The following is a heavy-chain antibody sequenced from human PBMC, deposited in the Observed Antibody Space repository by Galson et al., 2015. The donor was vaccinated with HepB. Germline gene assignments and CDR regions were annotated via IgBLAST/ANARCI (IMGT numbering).Heavy chain of an antibody. CDR1: GGSISSSSYY. V-gene: IGHV4-39*07. CDR3: ARDRVYSGSYYDY. CDR2: IYHSGST. J-gene: IGHJ4*02. D-gene: IGHD1-26*01. Sequence: SETLSLTCTVSGGSISSSSYYWGWIRQPPGKGLEWIGRIYHSGSTYYNPSLKSRVTIAVDTSKNQFSLKLYSVTAADTAVYYCARDRVYSGSYYDYWGQGTLVTVSS.